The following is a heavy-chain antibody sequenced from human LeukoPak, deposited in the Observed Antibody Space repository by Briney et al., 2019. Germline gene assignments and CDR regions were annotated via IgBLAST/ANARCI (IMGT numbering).Heavy chain of an antibody. Sequence: PGGSLRLSCAASGFTFSSYGMHWVRQAPGKGLEWVAVISYDGSNKYYADSVKGRFTNSRDNSKNTLYLQMNSLRAEDTAVYYCAKDGHSSGWYLNYYYYGMDVWGQGTTVTVSS. CDR1: GFTFSSYG. J-gene: IGHJ6*02. D-gene: IGHD6-19*01. V-gene: IGHV3-30*18. CDR2: ISYDGSNK. CDR3: AKDGHSSGWYLNYYYYGMDV.